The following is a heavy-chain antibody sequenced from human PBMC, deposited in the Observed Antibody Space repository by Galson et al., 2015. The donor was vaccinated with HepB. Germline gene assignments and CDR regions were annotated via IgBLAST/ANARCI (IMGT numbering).Heavy chain of an antibody. D-gene: IGHD6-13*01. J-gene: IGHJ4*02. V-gene: IGHV1-69*08. Sequence: SVKVSCKASGGTFSTYTISWLRQAPGQGLEWMGRIIPLLRRANYAQRFQGRVTITADKSTSTAYMELSSLRSEDTAIYYCARGGGYSSSWLNLGYWGQGTLVTVSS. CDR2: IIPLLRRA. CDR3: ARGGGYSSSWLNLGY. CDR1: GGTFSTYT.